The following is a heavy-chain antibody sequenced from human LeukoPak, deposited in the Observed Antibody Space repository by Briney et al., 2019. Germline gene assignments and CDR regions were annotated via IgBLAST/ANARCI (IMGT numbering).Heavy chain of an antibody. CDR3: ARAELEPFYYYYYMDV. D-gene: IGHD1-1*01. CDR1: GGSISSSSYY. V-gene: IGHV4-39*07. Sequence: SETLSLTCTVSGGSISSSSYYWGWIRQPPGKGLEWIGSIYYSGSTYYNPSLKSRVTISVDTSKNQFSLKLSSVTAADTAMYYCARAELEPFYYYYYMDVWGKGTTVTVSS. J-gene: IGHJ6*03. CDR2: IYYSGST.